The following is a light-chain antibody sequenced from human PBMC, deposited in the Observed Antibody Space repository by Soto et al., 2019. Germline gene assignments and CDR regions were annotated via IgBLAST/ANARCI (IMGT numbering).Light chain of an antibody. CDR3: CSYACSSTWV. V-gene: IGLV2-23*02. CDR2: EVS. J-gene: IGLJ3*02. CDR1: SSDVGSYNL. Sequence: QSALTQPASVSGSPGQSITISCTGTSSDVGSYNLVSWYQQHPGKAPKLMIYEVSKRPSGVSNRFSGSKSGNTASLTISGLQAEDEADYYCCSYACSSTWVFGGGTTLTVL.